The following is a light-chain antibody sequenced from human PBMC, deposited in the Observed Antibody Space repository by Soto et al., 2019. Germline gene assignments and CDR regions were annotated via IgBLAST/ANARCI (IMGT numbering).Light chain of an antibody. Sequence: DIQMTQSPSSLSASVGDRVTITCQTSQDINNYLNWYQQKPGKAPKLLIYDASNLETRVPSRFSGSGSGTDFTFTISSLQPEDIATYYCQHYDNLPTFGGGTKVEIK. V-gene: IGKV1-33*01. CDR1: QDINNY. CDR3: QHYDNLPT. CDR2: DAS. J-gene: IGKJ4*01.